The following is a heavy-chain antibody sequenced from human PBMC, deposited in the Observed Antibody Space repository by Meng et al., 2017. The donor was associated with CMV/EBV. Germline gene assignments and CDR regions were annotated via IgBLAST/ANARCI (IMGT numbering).Heavy chain of an antibody. Sequence: GESLKISCAASGFTFSSYWMSWVRPAPGKGLEWVANIKQDGSEKYYVDSVKGRFTISRDNAKNSLYPQMNSLRAEDTAVYYCARDRDGETYYDFWSGYSHYGMDVWGQGTTVTVSS. J-gene: IGHJ6*02. CDR1: GFTFSSYW. CDR3: ARDRDGETYYDFWSGYSHYGMDV. D-gene: IGHD3-3*01. CDR2: IKQDGSEK. V-gene: IGHV3-7*01.